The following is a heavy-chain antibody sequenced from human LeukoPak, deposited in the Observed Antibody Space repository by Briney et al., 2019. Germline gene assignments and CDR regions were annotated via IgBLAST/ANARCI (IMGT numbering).Heavy chain of an antibody. Sequence: SGPTLVNTTQTLTLTCTFSGFSLSTDGMCVSWIRQPPGKALEWLARIDWDDDKYYSTSLKSRLSISKDTSKNQVVLTMTNLDPVDTATYYCARFYINFGNYFDYWGQGALVTASS. J-gene: IGHJ4*02. V-gene: IGHV2-70*11. D-gene: IGHD4-11*01. CDR2: IDWDDDK. CDR3: ARFYINFGNYFDY. CDR1: GFSLSTDGMC.